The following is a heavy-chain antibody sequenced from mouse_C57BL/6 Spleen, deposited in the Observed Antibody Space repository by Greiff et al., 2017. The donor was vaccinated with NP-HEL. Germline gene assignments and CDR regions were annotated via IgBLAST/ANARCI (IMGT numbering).Heavy chain of an antibody. J-gene: IGHJ4*01. V-gene: IGHV1-82*01. CDR2: IYPGGGDT. CDR1: GYAFSSSW. CDR3: ARQGSLGYAMDY. Sequence: VKLQESGPELVKPGASVKISCKASGYAFSSSWMNWVKQRPGKGLEWIGRIYPGGGDTNYNGKFKGKATLTADKSSSTAYMHLLSLTSEDSAVYFCARQGSLGYAMDYWGQGTSVTVSS.